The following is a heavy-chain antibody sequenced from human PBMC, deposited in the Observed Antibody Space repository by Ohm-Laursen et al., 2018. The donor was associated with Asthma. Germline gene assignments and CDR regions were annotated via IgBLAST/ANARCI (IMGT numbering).Heavy chain of an antibody. CDR1: GYTFTGYY. V-gene: IGHV1-2*06. CDR2: INPNSGGT. CDR3: AREDIVATTNFDY. Sequence: SVKVSCKASGYTFTGYYMHWVRQAPGQGLEWMGRINPNSGGTNYAQKFQGRVTMTRDTSISTAYMELSRLRSDDTAVYYCAREDIVATTNFDYWGQGTLVTVSS. J-gene: IGHJ4*02. D-gene: IGHD5-12*01.